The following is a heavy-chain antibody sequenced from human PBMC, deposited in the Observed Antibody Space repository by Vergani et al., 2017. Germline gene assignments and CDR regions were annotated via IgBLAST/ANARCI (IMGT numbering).Heavy chain of an antibody. V-gene: IGHV1-69*01. J-gene: IGHJ6*03. D-gene: IGHD6-6*01. CDR1: LGTFSSYA. Sequence: QVQLVQSGAEVKKPGSSLKVSSKASLGTFSSYAISWVRQAPGQGLEWMGGIIPIFGTANYAQKFQGRVTITADESTSTAYMELSSLRSEDTAVYYCARVTVEYSSFLFYYYYMDVWGKGTTVTVSS. CDR3: ARVTVEYSSFLFYYYYMDV. CDR2: IIPIFGTA.